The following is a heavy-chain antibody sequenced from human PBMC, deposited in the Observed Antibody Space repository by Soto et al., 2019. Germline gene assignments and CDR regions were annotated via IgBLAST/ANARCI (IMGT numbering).Heavy chain of an antibody. Sequence: NPSETLSLTCAVYGGSFSGYYWSWIRQPPGKGLEWIGEINHSGSTNYNPSLKSRVTISVDTSKNQFSLKLSSVTAADTAVYYCAREGDSSSSGNDYWGQGTLVTVSS. CDR3: AREGDSSSSGNDY. D-gene: IGHD6-6*01. J-gene: IGHJ4*02. V-gene: IGHV4-34*01. CDR2: INHSGST. CDR1: GGSFSGYY.